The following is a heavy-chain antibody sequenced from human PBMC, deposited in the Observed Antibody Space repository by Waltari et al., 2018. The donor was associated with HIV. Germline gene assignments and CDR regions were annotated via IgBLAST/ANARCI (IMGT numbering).Heavy chain of an antibody. V-gene: IGHV3-23*04. D-gene: IGHD3-22*01. CDR1: GFPFPNYA. CDR3: AKDDSTGSSGYYPFHY. J-gene: IGHJ4*02. Sequence: EVHLVESGAGLVQPGGSLRLSCEASGFPFPNYALTWVRQAPGKGREGVSAISGSGGSTYYADSVKGRFTISRDNSKNTLYLQMNSLRAEDTALYYCAKDDSTGSSGYYPFHYWGQGTLITVSS. CDR2: ISGSGGST.